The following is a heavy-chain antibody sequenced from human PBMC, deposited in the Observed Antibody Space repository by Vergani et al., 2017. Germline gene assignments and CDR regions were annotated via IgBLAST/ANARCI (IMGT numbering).Heavy chain of an antibody. D-gene: IGHD6-19*01. CDR3: AREGIAVAGPYYYYYYMDV. J-gene: IGHJ6*03. Sequence: EVQLVESGGGLVQPGRSLRLSCTASGFTFGDYAMSWFRQAPGKGLEWVGFIRSKAYGGTTEYAASVKGRFTISRDDSKSIAYLQMNSLKTEDTAVYYCAREGIAVAGPYYYYYYMDVWGKGTTVTVSS. V-gene: IGHV3-49*03. CDR1: GFTFGDYA. CDR2: IRSKAYGGTT.